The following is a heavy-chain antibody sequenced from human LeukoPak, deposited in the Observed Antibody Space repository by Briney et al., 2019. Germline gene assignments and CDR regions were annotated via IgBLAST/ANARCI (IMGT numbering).Heavy chain of an antibody. J-gene: IGHJ4*02. CDR2: IYYSGST. Sequence: SETLSLTCTVSGGSISSGGYYWSWIRQHPGKGLEWIGYIYYSGSTYYNPSLKSRVTISVDTSKNQFSLKLSSVTAADTAVYYCASSVVRGYYFDYWGQGTLVTVSS. CDR1: GGSISSGGYY. D-gene: IGHD3-10*01. V-gene: IGHV4-31*03. CDR3: ASSVVRGYYFDY.